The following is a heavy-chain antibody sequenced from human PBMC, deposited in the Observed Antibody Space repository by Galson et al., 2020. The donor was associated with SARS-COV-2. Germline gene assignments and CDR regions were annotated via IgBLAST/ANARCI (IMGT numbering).Heavy chain of an antibody. CDR3: AKALTWIQLWLSLDY. Sequence: GGSLRLSCAASGFTFDDYAMHWVRQAPGKGLEWVSGISWNSGSIGYADSVKGRFTISRDNAKNSLYLQMNSLRAEDTALYYCAKALTWIQLWLSLDYWGQGTLVTVSS. CDR2: ISWNSGSI. J-gene: IGHJ4*02. D-gene: IGHD5-18*01. V-gene: IGHV3-9*01. CDR1: GFTFDDYA.